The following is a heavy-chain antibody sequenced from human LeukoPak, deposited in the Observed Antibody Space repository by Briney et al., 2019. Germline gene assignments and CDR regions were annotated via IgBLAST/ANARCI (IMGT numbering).Heavy chain of an antibody. D-gene: IGHD3-22*01. CDR2: IYNGGSI. Sequence: SETLSLTCTVSGYSITSGYYWGWIRQPPGGGLEWIGSIYNGGSIYYDPSLKSRVTISVATSKNEVSLKLSFVTAADTAVYYCARFTVDGSGYPYYMDVWGKGTTVTVSS. CDR1: GYSITSGYY. CDR3: ARFTVDGSGYPYYMDV. V-gene: IGHV4-38-2*02. J-gene: IGHJ6*03.